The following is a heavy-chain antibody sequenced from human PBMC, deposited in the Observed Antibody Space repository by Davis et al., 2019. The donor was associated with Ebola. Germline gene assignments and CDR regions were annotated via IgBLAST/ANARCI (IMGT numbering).Heavy chain of an antibody. CDR3: ARGRLGYSSSWYDY. Sequence: GESLKISCADSVITFISYAMTWVRQAPGKGLEWVSAISGSGGSTYYADSVKGRFTISRDNAKNSLYLQMNSLRDEDTAVYYCARGRLGYSSSWYDYWGQGTLVTVSS. D-gene: IGHD6-13*01. V-gene: IGHV3-23*01. J-gene: IGHJ4*02. CDR2: ISGSGGST. CDR1: VITFISYA.